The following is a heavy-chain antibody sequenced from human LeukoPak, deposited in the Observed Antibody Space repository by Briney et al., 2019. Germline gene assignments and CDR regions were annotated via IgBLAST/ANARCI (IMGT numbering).Heavy chain of an antibody. D-gene: IGHD2-21*02. J-gene: IGHJ6*02. Sequence: GGSLRLSCAASGFTFSSYAMHWVRQAPGKGLEWVAVISYDGSNKYYADSVKGRFTISRDNSKNTLYLQMNSLRAEDTAVYYCAKDAYCGGDCYSDYYYYGMDVWGQGTTVTVSS. V-gene: IGHV3-30-3*01. CDR1: GFTFSSYA. CDR2: ISYDGSNK. CDR3: AKDAYCGGDCYSDYYYYGMDV.